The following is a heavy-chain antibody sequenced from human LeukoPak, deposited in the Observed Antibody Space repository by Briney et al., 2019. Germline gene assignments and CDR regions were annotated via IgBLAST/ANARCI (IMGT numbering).Heavy chain of an antibody. CDR1: GGSISSSSYY. Sequence: PSETLSLTCTVSGGSISSSSYYWSWIRQPPGKGLEWIGYIYYSGSTNYNPSLKSRVTISVDTSKNQFSLKLSSVTAADTAVYYCARHQKGGHYYFDYWGQGTLVTVSS. CDR2: IYYSGST. V-gene: IGHV4-61*05. J-gene: IGHJ4*02. CDR3: ARHQKGGHYYFDY. D-gene: IGHD1-26*01.